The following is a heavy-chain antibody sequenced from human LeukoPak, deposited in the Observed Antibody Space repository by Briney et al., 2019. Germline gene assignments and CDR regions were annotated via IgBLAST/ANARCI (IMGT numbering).Heavy chain of an antibody. J-gene: IGHJ4*02. V-gene: IGHV3-7*01. CDR1: GFTFNRSW. Sequence: GGSLRLSCAASGFTFNRSWMNWVRQAPGKGLEWVANMDPSGSQRRYVDSVKGRFTISKDNPGTSLYLEMYSLRAEDTAIYYCAIWTSGNYWGQGTPVTVSS. D-gene: IGHD1-1*01. CDR2: MDPSGSQR. CDR3: AIWTSGNY.